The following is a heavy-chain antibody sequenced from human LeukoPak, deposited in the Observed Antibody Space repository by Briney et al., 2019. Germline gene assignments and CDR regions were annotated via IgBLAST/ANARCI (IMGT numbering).Heavy chain of an antibody. CDR2: IKGDGSKR. D-gene: IGHD2-2*01. J-gene: IGHJ6*03. V-gene: IGHV3-7*01. CDR3: ARVPGYCSSTSCYRYYYYMDV. Sequence: GALRLSCAASGFRFSTYWMSWVRQAPGKGLEWVADIKGDGSKRYYVDSMKGRFTITRDNAKNSLYLQMNSLRAEDTAVYYCARVPGYCSSTSCYRYYYYMDVWGKGTTVTVSS. CDR1: GFRFSTYW.